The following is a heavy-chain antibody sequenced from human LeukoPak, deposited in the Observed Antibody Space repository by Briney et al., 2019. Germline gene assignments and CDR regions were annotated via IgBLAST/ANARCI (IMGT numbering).Heavy chain of an antibody. V-gene: IGHV1-69*01. D-gene: IGHD3-22*01. CDR3: ARDARYYYDSSGYYNFDY. CDR2: IIPIFGTA. J-gene: IGHJ4*02. Sequence: GSSVKVSCKASGGTFSSYAISWVRQAPGLGLEWMGGIIPIFGTANYAQKFQGRVTITADESTSTAYMELSSLRSEDTAVYYCARDARYYYDSSGYYNFDYWGQGTLVTVSS. CDR1: GGTFSSYA.